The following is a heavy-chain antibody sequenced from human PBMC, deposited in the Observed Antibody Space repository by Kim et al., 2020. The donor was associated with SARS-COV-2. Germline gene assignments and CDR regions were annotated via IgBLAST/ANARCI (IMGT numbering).Heavy chain of an antibody. D-gene: IGHD6-19*01. J-gene: IGHJ4*02. V-gene: IGHV4-39*01. CDR3: ASLHSSAWYELYY. CDR1: GGSISNNNDY. Sequence: SETLSLTCTVSGGSISNNNDYWGWIRQPPGEGLEWIGSIHYSGSTYYNPSLRSRVTISVDTSKNQLSLNLISVTAADTAVYYCASLHSSAWYELYYWGQG. CDR2: IHYSGST.